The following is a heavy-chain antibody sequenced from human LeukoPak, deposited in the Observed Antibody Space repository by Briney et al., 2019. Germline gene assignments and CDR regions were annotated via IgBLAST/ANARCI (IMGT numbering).Heavy chain of an antibody. V-gene: IGHV4-59*01. J-gene: IGHJ4*02. D-gene: IGHD3-22*01. CDR1: DGSISRYY. CDR2: IHHRGSAAY. Sequence: PSETLSLTCNVSDGSISRYYWNWIRQSPGGGLQWIGWIHHRGSAAYNHNPSLNSRVTMSVDTSENQFSLNLRSVTAADTAIYYCARWGYYQSGYFVVEYWGQGTLVTVS. CDR3: ARWGYYQSGYFVVEY.